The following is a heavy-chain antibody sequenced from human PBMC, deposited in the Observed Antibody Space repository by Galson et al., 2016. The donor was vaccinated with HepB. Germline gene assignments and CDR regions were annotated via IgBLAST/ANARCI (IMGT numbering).Heavy chain of an antibody. Sequence: QSGAEVKKPGESLKISCKGSGYSFSTYWIAWVRQMPGKGLEWMGIIYPGDSDTRYSPSFRGQVPISADKSINTAYRQWSSLKASDTAMYYCARPIAAAGNGWFDPWGQGTLVTVSS. CDR1: GYSFSTYW. J-gene: IGHJ5*02. CDR3: ARPIAAAGNGWFDP. D-gene: IGHD6-13*01. CDR2: IYPGDSDT. V-gene: IGHV5-51*01.